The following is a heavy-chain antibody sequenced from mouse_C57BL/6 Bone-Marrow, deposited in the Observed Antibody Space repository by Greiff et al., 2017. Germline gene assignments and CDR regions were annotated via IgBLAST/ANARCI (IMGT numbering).Heavy chain of an antibody. D-gene: IGHD1-1*01. V-gene: IGHV1-64*01. CDR2: IHPNSGST. Sequence: QVQLQQPGAELVQPGASVKLSCKASGYTFTSYWMHWVKQRPGQGLEWIGMIHPNSGSTNYNEKFKSKATLTVDKSSSTAYMGLRSLTSEDSAVYYGTRSTVVATDDWGQGTTLTVSS. CDR3: TRSTVVATDD. J-gene: IGHJ2*01. CDR1: GYTFTSYW.